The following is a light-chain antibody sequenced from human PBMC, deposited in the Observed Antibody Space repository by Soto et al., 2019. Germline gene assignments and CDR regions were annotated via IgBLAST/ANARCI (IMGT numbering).Light chain of an antibody. V-gene: IGLV2-11*01. Sequence: QTVLAESRSVSVSPGQSVTISCTGTSSDVGGYNFVSWFQQYPGKAPKLIIYDVTKRPSGVPDRFSGSKSDNTASLTISGLQTDDEAHYYCCSYAGSYTNVFGTGTKVTVL. CDR1: SSDVGGYNF. CDR2: DVT. CDR3: CSYAGSYTNV. J-gene: IGLJ1*01.